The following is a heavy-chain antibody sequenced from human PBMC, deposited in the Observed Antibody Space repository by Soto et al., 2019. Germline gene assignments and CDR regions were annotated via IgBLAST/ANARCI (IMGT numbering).Heavy chain of an antibody. CDR2: IYYSGST. D-gene: IGHD6-13*01. J-gene: IGHJ3*02. CDR1: GGSIGSGYH. CDR3: ARSGRGQQLVPAFDI. Sequence: SETLSLTCTVSGGSIGSGYHWARIRQPPGKGLEWIVYIYYSGSTNYNPSLKSRVTISVDTSKNQFSLKLSSVTAADTAVYYCARSGRGQQLVPAFDIWGQGTMVTVSS. V-gene: IGHV4-61*01.